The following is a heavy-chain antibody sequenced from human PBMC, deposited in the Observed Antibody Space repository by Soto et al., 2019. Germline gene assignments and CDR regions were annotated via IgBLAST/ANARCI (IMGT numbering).Heavy chain of an antibody. D-gene: IGHD4-17*01. V-gene: IGHV3-30*18. CDR2: ISYDGSNK. Sequence: QVQLVESGGGVVQPGRSLRLSCAASGFTFSSYGMHWVRQAPGKGLEWVAVISYDGSNKYYADSVKGRFTISRDNSKNTLYLHMTSLRAEDTAVYYCAKSPGLRKGDCMDVWGQGTTVTVSS. CDR3: AKSPGLRKGDCMDV. J-gene: IGHJ6*02. CDR1: GFTFSSYG.